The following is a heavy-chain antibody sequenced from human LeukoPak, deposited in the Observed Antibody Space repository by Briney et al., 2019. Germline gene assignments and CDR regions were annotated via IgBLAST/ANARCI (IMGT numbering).Heavy chain of an antibody. CDR3: ARDPHMPIAVAGKGFDY. Sequence: GASVKVSCKASGYTFTGYYMHWVRQAPGQGLEWMGWINPNSGGTNYAQKFQGRVTMTRDTSISTAYMELSRLRSDDTAVYYCARDPHMPIAVAGKGFDYWGQGTLVTVSS. V-gene: IGHV1-2*02. CDR1: GYTFTGYY. CDR2: INPNSGGT. D-gene: IGHD6-19*01. J-gene: IGHJ4*02.